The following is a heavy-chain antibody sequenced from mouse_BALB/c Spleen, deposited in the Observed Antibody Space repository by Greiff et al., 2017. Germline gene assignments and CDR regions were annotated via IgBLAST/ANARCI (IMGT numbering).Heavy chain of an antibody. CDR2: IYPGSGST. CDR3: TREGVDY. V-gene: IGHV1S22*01. CDR1: GYTFTSYW. J-gene: IGHJ2*01. Sequence: LQQPGSELVRPGASVKLSCKASGYTFTSYWMHWVKQRPGQGLEWIGNIYPGSGSTNYDEKFKSKATLTVDTSSSTAYMQLSSLTSEDSAVYYCTREGVDYWGQGTTLTVSS.